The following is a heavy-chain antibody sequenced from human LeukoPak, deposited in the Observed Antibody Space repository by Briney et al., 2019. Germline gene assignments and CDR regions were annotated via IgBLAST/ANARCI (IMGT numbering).Heavy chain of an antibody. V-gene: IGHV3-23*01. J-gene: IGHJ5*02. D-gene: IGHD6-6*01. CDR1: GFTFSSYA. CDR2: ISGSGGST. Sequence: GGSPRLSCAASGFTFSSYAMSWVRQAPGKGLEWVSAISGSGGSTYYADSVKGRFTISRDNSKNTLYLQMNSLRAEDTAVYYCAKAVPTIAARLCWFDPWGQGTLVTVSS. CDR3: AKAVPTIAARLCWFDP.